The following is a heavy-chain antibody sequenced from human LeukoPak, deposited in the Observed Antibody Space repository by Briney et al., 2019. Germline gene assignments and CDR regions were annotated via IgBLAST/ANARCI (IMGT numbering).Heavy chain of an antibody. J-gene: IGHJ5*02. D-gene: IGHD6-13*01. CDR1: GGSISSYY. V-gene: IGHV4-59*01. CDR3: ARGIAAAGTFRHWFDP. Sequence: SETLSLTCTVSGGSISSYYWSWIRQPPGKGLEWIGYIYYSGSTNYNPSLKSRVIISVDTSKNQFSLKLSSVTAADTAVYYCARGIAAAGTFRHWFDPWGQGTLVTVSS. CDR2: IYYSGST.